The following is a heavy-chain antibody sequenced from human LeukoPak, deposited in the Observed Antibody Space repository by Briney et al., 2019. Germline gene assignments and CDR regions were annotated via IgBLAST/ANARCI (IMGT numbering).Heavy chain of an antibody. Sequence: SETLSLTCTVSGGSISSSSYYWGWIRQPPGKGLEWIGSIYSSGSTYYNPSLKSRVTISVDTSKNQFSLKLSSVTAADTAVYYCARVKVAAIPGGYDAFDVWGQGTMVTVSS. CDR3: ARVKVAAIPGGYDAFDV. V-gene: IGHV4-39*07. CDR1: GGSISSSSYY. CDR2: IYSSGST. D-gene: IGHD5-12*01. J-gene: IGHJ3*01.